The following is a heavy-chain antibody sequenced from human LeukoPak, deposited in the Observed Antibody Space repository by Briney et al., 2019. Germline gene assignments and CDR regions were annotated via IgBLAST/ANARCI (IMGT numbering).Heavy chain of an antibody. CDR1: GGTFSSYA. Sequence: ASVKVSCKASGGTFSSYAISWVRQAPGKGLEWMGGFDPEDGETIYAPEFQGRVSMTEDRSTDTAYMGLSSLRSEDTAMYYCATDGGLGRYYYHWGQGTLVTVSS. D-gene: IGHD3-10*01. CDR2: FDPEDGET. CDR3: ATDGGLGRYYYH. V-gene: IGHV1-24*01. J-gene: IGHJ1*01.